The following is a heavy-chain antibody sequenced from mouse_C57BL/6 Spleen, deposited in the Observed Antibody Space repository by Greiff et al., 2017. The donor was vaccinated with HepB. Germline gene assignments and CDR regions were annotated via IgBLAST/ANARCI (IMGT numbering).Heavy chain of an antibody. V-gene: IGHV1-81*01. Sequence: VQLQQSGAELARPGASVKLSCKASGYTFTSYGISWVKQRTGQGLEWIGEIYPRSGNTYYNEKFKGKATLTADKSSSTAYMELRSLTSEDSAVYFWARSPITTVVDYYAMDYWGQGTSVTVSS. CDR2: IYPRSGNT. CDR1: GYTFTSYG. D-gene: IGHD1-1*01. J-gene: IGHJ4*01. CDR3: ARSPITTVVDYYAMDY.